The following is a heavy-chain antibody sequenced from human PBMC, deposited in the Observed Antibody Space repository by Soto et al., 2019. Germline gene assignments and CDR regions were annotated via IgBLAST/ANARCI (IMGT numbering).Heavy chain of an antibody. Sequence: QVQLVQSGAEVKKPGSSVKVSCKASGGTFSSYAISWVRQAPGHGLEWMGGIIPIFGTAHYAQKFQGRVTITADKSTSTAYMELSSLRSEDTAVYYCARTIAAAGIRLGGMDVWGQGTTVTVSS. CDR1: GGTFSSYA. CDR3: ARTIAAAGIRLGGMDV. D-gene: IGHD6-13*01. CDR2: IIPIFGTA. V-gene: IGHV1-69*06. J-gene: IGHJ6*02.